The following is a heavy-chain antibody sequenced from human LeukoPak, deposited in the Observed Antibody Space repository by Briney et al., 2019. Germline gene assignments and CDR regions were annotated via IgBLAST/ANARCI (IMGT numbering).Heavy chain of an antibody. D-gene: IGHD2-2*01. CDR2: INPNSGGT. Sequence: ASVKVSCKASGYTFTGYYMHWVRQAPGQGLEWMGWINPNSGGTNYAQKFQGRVTMTRDTSISTAYMELSRLRSDDTAVYYCARGGGYCSSTSCHDYWGQGTLVTVSS. CDR3: ARGGGYCSSTSCHDY. CDR1: GYTFTGYY. V-gene: IGHV1-2*02. J-gene: IGHJ4*02.